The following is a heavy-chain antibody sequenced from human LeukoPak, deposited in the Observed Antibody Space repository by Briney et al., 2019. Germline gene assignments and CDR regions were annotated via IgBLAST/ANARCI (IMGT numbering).Heavy chain of an antibody. CDR3: ARFRGIGSGSYPN. V-gene: IGHV4-4*02. CDR1: GGSISSSNW. D-gene: IGHD3-10*01. Sequence: SETLSLTCAVSGGSISSSNWWSWVRQPPGKGLEWIGEIYHSGSTNYNPSLKSRVTISVDKSKNQFSLKLSSVTAADTAVYYCARFRGIGSGSYPNRGQGTLVTVSS. J-gene: IGHJ4*02. CDR2: IYHSGST.